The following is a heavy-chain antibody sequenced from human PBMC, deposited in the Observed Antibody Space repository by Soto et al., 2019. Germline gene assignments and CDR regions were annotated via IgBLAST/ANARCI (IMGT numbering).Heavy chain of an antibody. CDR1: GCTFAGHW. CDR2: IYPGDSDT. CDR3: VRVGTVGSNTLTTAWFDP. D-gene: IGHD1-26*01. J-gene: IGHJ5*02. V-gene: IGHV5-51*01. Sequence: GESLKICCRGAGCTFAGHWSVWVRQMPGKGLDWMGIIYPGDSDTRYSPSFQGQVTISADKSIRTAYLQWNSLKASDTAMYYCVRVGTVGSNTLTTAWFDPWGPRPLVTLSS.